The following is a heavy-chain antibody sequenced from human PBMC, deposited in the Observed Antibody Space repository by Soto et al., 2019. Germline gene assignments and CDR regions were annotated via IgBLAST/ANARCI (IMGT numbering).Heavy chain of an antibody. CDR2: INQSGST. D-gene: IGHD3-3*01. Sequence: SETLSLTCAVYGGSFSGYYWSWIRQPPGKGLGWIGEINQSGSTNYNPSLKSRVTISVXXXXXXFXLXLXXXTAAXTAVYVGARSSEWFTRKGRFDPWGQGTLVTVSS. CDR1: GGSFSGYY. J-gene: IGHJ5*02. V-gene: IGHV4-34*01. CDR3: ARSSEWFTRKGRFDP.